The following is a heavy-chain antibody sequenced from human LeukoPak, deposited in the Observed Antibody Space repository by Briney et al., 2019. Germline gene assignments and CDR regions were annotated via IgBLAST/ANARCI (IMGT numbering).Heavy chain of an antibody. D-gene: IGHD1-1*01. CDR3: ARVQPDNNDEYNWFDP. J-gene: IGHJ5*02. CDR2: ISGTSGTT. Sequence: GGSLRLSCAASGFTFNSYAMTWVRQGAGRGLEWVSTISGTSGTTNYADSVEGCFSISRDDSKNTLYLQMTSLRVEDTAVYFCARVQPDNNDEYNWFDPWGQGTQVTVSS. CDR1: GFTFNSYA. V-gene: IGHV3-23*01.